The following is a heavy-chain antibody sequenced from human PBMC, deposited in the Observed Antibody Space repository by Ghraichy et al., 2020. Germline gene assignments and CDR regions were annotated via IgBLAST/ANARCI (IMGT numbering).Heavy chain of an antibody. Sequence: LSLTCAASGFTFSSYAMSWVRQAPGKGLEWVSAISGSGGSTYYADSVKGRFTISRDNSKNTLYLQMNSLRAEDTAVYYCAKDLAAEHDYWGQGTLVTVSS. V-gene: IGHV3-23*01. CDR3: AKDLAAEHDY. J-gene: IGHJ4*02. CDR2: ISGSGGST. D-gene: IGHD1/OR15-1a*01. CDR1: GFTFSSYA.